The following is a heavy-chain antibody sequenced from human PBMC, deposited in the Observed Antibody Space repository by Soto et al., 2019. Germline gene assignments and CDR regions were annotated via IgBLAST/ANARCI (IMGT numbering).Heavy chain of an antibody. V-gene: IGHV3-7*01. J-gene: IGHJ4*02. CDR2: IKQDGSEK. CDR1: GFTFSSYW. Sequence: EVQLVESGGGLVQPGGSLRLSCAASGFTFSSYWMSWVRQAPGKGLEWVANIKQDGSEKYYVDSVKGRFTISRDNAKNSLYLQMNSLRAEDTAVYYCARGDISEMIVVVPFDYWGQGTLVTVSS. D-gene: IGHD3-22*01. CDR3: ARGDISEMIVVVPFDY.